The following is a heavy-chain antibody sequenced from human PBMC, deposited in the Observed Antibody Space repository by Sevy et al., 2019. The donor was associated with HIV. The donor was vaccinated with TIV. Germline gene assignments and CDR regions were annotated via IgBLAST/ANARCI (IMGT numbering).Heavy chain of an antibody. D-gene: IGHD3-16*01. CDR2: IVVGSGVT. CDR3: AAEDMTTFGGQFRVFDF. CDR1: GFTFTSSA. J-gene: IGHJ3*01. Sequence: SVKVSCKASGFTFTSSAVQWVRQTRGQRLQWIGWIVVGSGVTNYAQSFQERVSIIGDMSTSTVYMEVTSLTSDDTAVYYWAAEDMTTFGGQFRVFDFWGQGTVVTVSS. V-gene: IGHV1-58*01.